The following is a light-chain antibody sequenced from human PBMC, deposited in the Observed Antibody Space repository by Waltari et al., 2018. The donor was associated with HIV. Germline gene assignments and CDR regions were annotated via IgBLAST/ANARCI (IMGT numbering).Light chain of an antibody. V-gene: IGLV1-40*01. CDR3: QSYDSSLSGHV. Sequence: QSVLTQPPSVSGAPGQRVTISCTGSSSNPGVDSAVPWSQPLPATAPKLLIYSNDNRPSGVPDRFSGSKSGTSASLAITGLQAEDEADYYCQSYDSSLSGHVFGSGTKVTVL. J-gene: IGLJ1*01. CDR1: SSNPGVDSA. CDR2: SND.